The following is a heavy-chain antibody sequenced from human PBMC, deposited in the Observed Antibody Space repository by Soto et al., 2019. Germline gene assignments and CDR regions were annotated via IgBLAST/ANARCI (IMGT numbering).Heavy chain of an antibody. V-gene: IGHV3-49*03. CDR2: IRSKAYGGTT. CDR3: TRAFSMVRGVLILTYYYGMDV. D-gene: IGHD3-10*01. CDR1: GFTFCDYA. J-gene: IGHJ6*02. Sequence: GGSLILSCTASGFTFCDYAMSWFRQAPGKGLEWVGFIRSKAYGGTTEYAASVKGRFTISRDDSKSIAYLQMNSLKTEDTAVYYCTRAFSMVRGVLILTYYYGMDVWGQGTTVTVSS.